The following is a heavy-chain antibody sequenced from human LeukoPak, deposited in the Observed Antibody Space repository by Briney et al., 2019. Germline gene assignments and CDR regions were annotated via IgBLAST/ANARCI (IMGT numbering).Heavy chain of an antibody. Sequence: GSSVKVSCKASGGTFSSYAISWVRQAPGQGLEWMGGIIPIFGTANYAQKFQGRVTITTDESTSTAYMELSSLRSEDTAVYYCARLPEEYCSSTSCYEGGGFYYMDVWGKGTTVTVSS. CDR2: IIPIFGTA. V-gene: IGHV1-69*05. CDR1: GGTFSSYA. D-gene: IGHD2-2*01. CDR3: ARLPEEYCSSTSCYEGGGFYYMDV. J-gene: IGHJ6*03.